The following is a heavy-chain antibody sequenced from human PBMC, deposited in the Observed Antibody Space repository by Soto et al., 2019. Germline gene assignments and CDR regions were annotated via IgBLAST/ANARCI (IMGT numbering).Heavy chain of an antibody. CDR2: IIPSFGTA. J-gene: IGHJ4*02. CDR3: ARGYYYDSSGYYSNAYYFDY. CDR1: GGTFSSYA. V-gene: IGHV1-69*01. Sequence: QVQLVQSGAEVKKPGSSVKVSCKASGGTFSSYAISWVRQAPGQGLEWMGGIIPSFGTANYAQKFQGRVTITADESTSTAYMELSSLRSEDTAVYYCARGYYYDSSGYYSNAYYFDYWGQGTLVTVSS. D-gene: IGHD3-22*01.